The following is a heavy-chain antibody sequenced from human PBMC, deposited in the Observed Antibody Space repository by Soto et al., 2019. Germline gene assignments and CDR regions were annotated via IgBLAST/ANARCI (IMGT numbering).Heavy chain of an antibody. J-gene: IGHJ6*02. CDR2: IYYSGST. CDR3: ARVAVAGIPPSEFYGMDV. CDR1: GGSISSYY. Sequence: PSETLSLTCTVSGGSISSYYWSWIRQPPGKGLEWIGYIYYSGSTNYNPSLKSRVTISVDTSKNQFSLTLSSVTAADTAVYYCARVAVAGIPPSEFYGMDVWGQGTTVTVSS. V-gene: IGHV4-59*01. D-gene: IGHD6-19*01.